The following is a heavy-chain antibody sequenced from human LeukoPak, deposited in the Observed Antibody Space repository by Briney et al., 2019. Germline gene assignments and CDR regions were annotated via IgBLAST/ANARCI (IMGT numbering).Heavy chain of an antibody. V-gene: IGHV3-21*06. Sequence: GGSLRLSCAASGFTFSSYAMSWVRQAPGKGLEWVSSISSSSSYIYYADSVKGRFTISRDNAKNSLYLQMNSLRAEDTAVYYCARVGGNSGRDAFDIWGQGTTVTVSS. D-gene: IGHD4-23*01. CDR2: ISSSSSYI. J-gene: IGHJ3*02. CDR1: GFTFSSYA. CDR3: ARVGGNSGRDAFDI.